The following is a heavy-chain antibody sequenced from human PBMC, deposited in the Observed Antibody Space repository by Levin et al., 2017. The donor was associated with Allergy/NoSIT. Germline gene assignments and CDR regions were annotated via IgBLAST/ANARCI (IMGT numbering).Heavy chain of an antibody. CDR3: AKNYGSGTNSPDY. CDR1: GFTFSDSD. J-gene: IGHJ4*02. Sequence: LSLTCAASGFTFSDSDMHWVRPAPGKGLEWVAVISHDGSNKYYADSVKGRFTISRDPSKNTLYLQMNSLRAEDTAVYYCAKNYGSGTNSPDYWGQGTLVTVSS. V-gene: IGHV3-30*18. CDR2: ISHDGSNK. D-gene: IGHD3-10*01.